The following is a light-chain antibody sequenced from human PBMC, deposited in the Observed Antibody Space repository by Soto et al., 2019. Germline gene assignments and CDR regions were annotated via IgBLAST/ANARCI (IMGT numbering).Light chain of an antibody. CDR3: QQRSNWPVT. CDR2: DAS. V-gene: IGKV3-11*01. J-gene: IGKJ1*01. Sequence: EIVLTQSPATLSLSPGERATLSCRASQSVSSYLAWYHQKPGQAPRPLIYDASNRATGIPARFSGSGSGKDFTLTMSSLEPEDFAVYNCQQRSNWPVTFGQGTKVEIK. CDR1: QSVSSY.